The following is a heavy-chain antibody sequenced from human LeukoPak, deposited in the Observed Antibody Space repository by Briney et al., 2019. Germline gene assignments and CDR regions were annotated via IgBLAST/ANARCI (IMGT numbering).Heavy chain of an antibody. CDR3: ARGPYSSHSSGAFDI. CDR1: GYSISSGYY. CDR2: IYHSGST. V-gene: IGHV4-38-2*02. J-gene: IGHJ3*02. Sequence: PSETLSLTCTVSGYSISSGYYWGWIRPPPGKGLEWIGSIYHSGSTYYNPSLKSRVTISVDTSKNQFSLKLSCVTAADTAVYFCARGPYSSHSSGAFDIWGQGTMVTVSS. D-gene: IGHD1-26*01.